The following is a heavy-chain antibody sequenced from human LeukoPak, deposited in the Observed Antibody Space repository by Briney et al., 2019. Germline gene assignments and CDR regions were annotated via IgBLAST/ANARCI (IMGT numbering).Heavy chain of an antibody. CDR3: AREDSSGPFDAFDI. J-gene: IGHJ3*02. CDR2: IYTSGST. CDR1: GGSISSYY. D-gene: IGHD3-22*01. V-gene: IGHV4-4*07. Sequence: PSETLSLTCTVSGGSISSYYWSWIRQPAVKGLEWIGRIYTSGSTNYNPSLKSRVTMSVDTSKNQFSLKLSSVTAADTAVYYCAREDSSGPFDAFDIWGQGTMVTVSS.